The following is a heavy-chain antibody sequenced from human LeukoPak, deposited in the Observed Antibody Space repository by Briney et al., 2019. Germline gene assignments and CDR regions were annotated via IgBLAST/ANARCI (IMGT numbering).Heavy chain of an antibody. CDR1: GGTFSSYA. CDR3: ARGYCSGGSCQEGGSYFDY. J-gene: IGHJ4*02. D-gene: IGHD2-15*01. Sequence: SVKVSCKASGGTFSSYAISWVRQAPGQGLEWMGRIIPILGIANYAQKFQGRVTITADKSTSTAYMELSSLRSEDTAVYYCARGYCSGGSCQEGGSYFDYWGQGTLVTVSS. CDR2: IIPILGIA. V-gene: IGHV1-69*04.